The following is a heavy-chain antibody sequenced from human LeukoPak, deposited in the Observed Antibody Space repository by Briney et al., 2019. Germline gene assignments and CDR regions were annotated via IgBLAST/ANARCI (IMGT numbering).Heavy chain of an antibody. CDR1: GFTFDDFG. CDR3: ARKNGLDY. J-gene: IGHJ4*02. Sequence: GGSLRLSCAASGFTFDDFGMSWVRQVLGKGLEWVANIKQDGSEKHYVDSVKGRFTISRDNAKNSLYLQMNSLRAEDTAVYYCARKNGLDYWGQGTLVTVSS. CDR2: IKQDGSEK. V-gene: IGHV3-7*01.